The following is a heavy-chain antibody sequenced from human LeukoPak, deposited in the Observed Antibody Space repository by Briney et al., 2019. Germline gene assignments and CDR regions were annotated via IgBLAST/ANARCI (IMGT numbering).Heavy chain of an antibody. D-gene: IGHD1-26*01. J-gene: IGHJ3*02. Sequence: GGSLILSCAASGFTFSNYGMHWVRQAPGKGLEWVAVIWFDGINKYYADSVKGRFTISRDNSKNTLFLQMNSLRAEDTAVYYCATGATSGSEAFDSWGQGTMVTVSS. V-gene: IGHV3-33*01. CDR3: ATGATSGSEAFDS. CDR2: IWFDGINK. CDR1: GFTFSNYG.